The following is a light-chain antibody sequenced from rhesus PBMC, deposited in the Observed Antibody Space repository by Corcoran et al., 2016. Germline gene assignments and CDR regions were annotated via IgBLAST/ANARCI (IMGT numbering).Light chain of an antibody. J-gene: IGKJ2*01. CDR2: AAS. CDR3: LQDYTTPYS. Sequence: DIQMTQSPSSLSASVGDRVTVTCRASQGINKALSWYQQKPGKAPTLLVYAASSLQAGVSSRFSGSGSGTDYILTSRSLQPEDVATYYGLQDYTTPYSFGQGTKVEIK. CDR1: QGINKA. V-gene: IGKV1-94*01.